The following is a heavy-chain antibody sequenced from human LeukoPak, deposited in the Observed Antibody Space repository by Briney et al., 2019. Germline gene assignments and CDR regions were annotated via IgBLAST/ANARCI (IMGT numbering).Heavy chain of an antibody. J-gene: IGHJ4*02. CDR2: INPGGSEK. Sequence: GGSLRLSCAASGFTFSAYWMTWVRQAPGKGLEWVANINPGGSEKSYVDSVRGRFTISRDNAKNSMYLQMDSPRAEDTAVYYCARDIGWQTFDYWGQGNLVTVSP. CDR1: GFTFSAYW. V-gene: IGHV3-7*01. D-gene: IGHD6-19*01. CDR3: ARDIGWQTFDY.